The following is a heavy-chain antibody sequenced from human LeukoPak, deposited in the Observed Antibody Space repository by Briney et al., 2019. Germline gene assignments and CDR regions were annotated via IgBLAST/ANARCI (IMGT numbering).Heavy chain of an antibody. Sequence: PGGSLRLSCAASGFTFSSYGMHWVRQAPGKGLEWVGNIKADGSEAYHVDSVKGRFTISRDNARNSLFLQMNSLRVEDTAVYYCARNPNNYYYYMDVWGKGTTVTVSS. CDR1: GFTFSSYG. CDR3: ARNPNNYYYYMDV. V-gene: IGHV3-7*01. CDR2: IKADGSEA. J-gene: IGHJ6*03.